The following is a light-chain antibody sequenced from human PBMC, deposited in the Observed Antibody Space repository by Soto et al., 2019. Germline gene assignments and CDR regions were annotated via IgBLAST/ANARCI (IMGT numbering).Light chain of an antibody. CDR3: HQRQSWPRT. V-gene: IGKV3-20*01. CDR1: QTFSNSF. Sequence: EIVLTQSPGTLSLSPGERATLSCRASQTFSNSFLSWFQQIPGQAPRLLIYGASIRAAGIPARFSASGTGTDFTLTISDVQPEDFAVYYCHQRQSWPRTFGQGTKVDIK. CDR2: GAS. J-gene: IGKJ1*01.